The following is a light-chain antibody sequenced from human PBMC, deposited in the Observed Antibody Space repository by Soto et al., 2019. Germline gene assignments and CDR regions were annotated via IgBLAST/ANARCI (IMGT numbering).Light chain of an antibody. CDR2: GTF. Sequence: IELTQSPSSLSASVGDRVSITCRASQDIKTYLAWYQQKQGKAPKLLISGTFTLQSGVPSRFNGSGSGTDFTLTISRMQPEDCAAYYCQHLNNYPPFTFGPGTK. V-gene: IGKV1-9*01. J-gene: IGKJ3*01. CDR3: QHLNNYPPFT. CDR1: QDIKTY.